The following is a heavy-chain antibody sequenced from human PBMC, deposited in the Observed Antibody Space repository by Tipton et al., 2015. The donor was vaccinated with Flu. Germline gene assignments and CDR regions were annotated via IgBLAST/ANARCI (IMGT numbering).Heavy chain of an antibody. CDR3: ARDGYSGCGSDCYCCMDV. CDR2: ISSSTSTI. Sequence: SLRLSCAASGFTFSSYSMNWVRQAPGKGLEWVSYISSSTSTIYYADSVKGRFTISRDNAKNSLYLQMNSLRAEDTAVYYCARDGYSGCGSDCYCCMDVWGKGTTVTVSS. D-gene: IGHD5-12*01. CDR1: GFTFSSYS. J-gene: IGHJ6*03. V-gene: IGHV3-48*04.